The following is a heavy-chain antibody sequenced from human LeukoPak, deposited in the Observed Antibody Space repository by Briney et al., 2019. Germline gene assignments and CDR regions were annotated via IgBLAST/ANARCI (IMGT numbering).Heavy chain of an antibody. CDR2: ISSSSSYI. Sequence: GGSLRLSCAASGFTFSSYSMNWVRQAPGKGLEWVSSISSSSSYIYYADSVKGRFTISRDNAKNSLYLQMNSLRAEDTAVYYCARDRGTMIAVAGRRAFDIWGQGTMVTVSS. D-gene: IGHD3-22*01. V-gene: IGHV3-21*01. CDR3: ARDRGTMIAVAGRRAFDI. CDR1: GFTFSSYS. J-gene: IGHJ3*02.